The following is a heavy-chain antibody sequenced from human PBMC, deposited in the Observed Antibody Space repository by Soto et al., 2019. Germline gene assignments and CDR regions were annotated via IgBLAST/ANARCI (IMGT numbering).Heavy chain of an antibody. CDR3: ARNVRQQLGSPTGAFDI. J-gene: IGHJ3*02. Sequence: QVQLVQSGAEVKKPGSSVKVSCKASGGTFSSYAISWVRQAPGQGLEWMGGIIPIFGTANYAQKFQGRVTIPADESTITAYMELSSLRSEDTAVYYCARNVRQQLGSPTGAFDIWGQGTMVTVSS. V-gene: IGHV1-69*01. D-gene: IGHD6-13*01. CDR2: IIPIFGTA. CDR1: GGTFSSYA.